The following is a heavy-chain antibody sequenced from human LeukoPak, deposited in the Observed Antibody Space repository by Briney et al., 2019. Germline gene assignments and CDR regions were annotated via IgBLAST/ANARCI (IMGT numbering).Heavy chain of an antibody. CDR1: GFTFSSSA. J-gene: IGHJ4*02. V-gene: IGHV3-21*01. CDR3: ASSGYCSSTSCYLDY. D-gene: IGHD2-2*01. CDR2: ISSSSSYI. Sequence: GGSLRLSCAASGFTFSSSAMNWVRQAPGKGLEWVSSISSSSSYIYYADSVKGRFTISRDNAKNSLYLQMNSLRAEDTAVYYCASSGYCSSTSCYLDYWGQETLVTVSS.